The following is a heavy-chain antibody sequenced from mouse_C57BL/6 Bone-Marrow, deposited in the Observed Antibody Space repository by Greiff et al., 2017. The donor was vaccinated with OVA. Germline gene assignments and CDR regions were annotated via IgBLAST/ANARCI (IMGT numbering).Heavy chain of an antibody. CDR2: ISSGGDYI. D-gene: IGHD2-3*01. Sequence: EVQGVESGEGLVKPGGSLKLSCAASGFTFSSYAMSWVRQTPEKRLEWVAYISSGGDYIYYADTVKGRFTISRDNARNTLYLQMSSLKSEDTAMYYCTREVYDYGYFDVWGTGTKVTVSS. CDR1: GFTFSSYA. CDR3: TREVYDYGYFDV. V-gene: IGHV5-9-1*02. J-gene: IGHJ1*03.